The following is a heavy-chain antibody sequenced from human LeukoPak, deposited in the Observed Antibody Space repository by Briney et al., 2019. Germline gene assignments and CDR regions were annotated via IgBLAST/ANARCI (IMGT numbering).Heavy chain of an antibody. CDR3: AREMQDKSLQWIGELKKYYYYYMDV. CDR2: IYHSGST. D-gene: IGHD3-10*01. CDR1: GYSISSGSY. J-gene: IGHJ6*03. Sequence: SETLSLTCSVSGYSISSGSYWGWIRQPPGKGLEWIGSIYHSGSTYYNPSLKSRVTISVDTSKNQFSLKLSSVTAADTAVYYCAREMQDKSLQWIGELKKYYYYYMDVWGKGTTVIVSS. V-gene: IGHV4-38-2*02.